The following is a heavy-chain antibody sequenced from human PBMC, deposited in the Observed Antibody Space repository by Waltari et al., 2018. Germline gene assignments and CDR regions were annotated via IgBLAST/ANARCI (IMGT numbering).Heavy chain of an antibody. Sequence: QVQLVQSGAEVKKPGASVKVSCKASGYTFTGYYMHWVRQAPGQGLEWMGWINPNSGGTNYAQKFQGRVTMTRDTSISTAYMELSRLRSDDTAVYYCARDVHSSGWSRGYYYYYYGMDVWGQGTTVTVSS. D-gene: IGHD6-19*01. CDR3: ARDVHSSGWSRGYYYYYYGMDV. V-gene: IGHV1-2*02. CDR2: INPNSGGT. J-gene: IGHJ6*02. CDR1: GYTFTGYY.